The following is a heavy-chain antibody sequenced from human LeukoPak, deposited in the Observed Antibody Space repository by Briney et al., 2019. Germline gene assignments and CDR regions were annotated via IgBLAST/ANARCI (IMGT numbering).Heavy chain of an antibody. D-gene: IGHD2-2*01. CDR1: GDSIRSSY. CDR3: ARAKGGVVVPATSYWYFDL. V-gene: IGHV4-59*01. CDR2: MYYSGST. J-gene: IGHJ2*01. Sequence: SETLSLTCTVSGDSIRSSYWTWIRQPPGKGLEWIGYMYYSGSTNYNSSLKSRVTIAGDTSKNQFSLKLNSVTAADTAVYYCARAKGGVVVPATSYWYFDLWGRGTLVTVSS.